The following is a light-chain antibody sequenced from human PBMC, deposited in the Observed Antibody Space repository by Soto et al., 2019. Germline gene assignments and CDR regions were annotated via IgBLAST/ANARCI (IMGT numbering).Light chain of an antibody. J-gene: IGLJ1*01. CDR1: KNDVGFYDF. CDR3: KSYAGSNTYV. Sequence: LTQPPSASGSPGQSVTISCTGTKNDVGFYDFVSWYQHHPGKAPRLIIYEVVQRPSGVPDRFSGSKSGNTASLTVSGLQAADEADYFCKSYAGSNTYVFGRGTKVTVL. CDR2: EVV. V-gene: IGLV2-8*01.